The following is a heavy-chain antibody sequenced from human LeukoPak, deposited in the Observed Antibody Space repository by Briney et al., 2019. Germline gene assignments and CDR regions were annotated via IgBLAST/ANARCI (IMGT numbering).Heavy chain of an antibody. Sequence: PGRSLRLSCAASGFTFSSYGMHWVRQAPGKGLEWVAVISYDGSNKYYADSVKGRFTISRDNSKNTLYLQMSSLRAEDTAVYYCAASLPNIVVVPAAKGPFGSWGQGTLVTVSS. J-gene: IGHJ5*02. D-gene: IGHD2-2*01. CDR1: GFTFSSYG. V-gene: IGHV3-30*03. CDR2: ISYDGSNK. CDR3: AASLPNIVVVPAAKGPFGS.